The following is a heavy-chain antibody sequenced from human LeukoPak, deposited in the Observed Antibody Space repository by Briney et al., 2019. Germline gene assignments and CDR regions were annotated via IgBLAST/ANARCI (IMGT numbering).Heavy chain of an antibody. CDR2: IYYSGST. CDR3: ARDKGYGDGAFDI. Sequence: SETLSLTCTVSGGSISSSSYYWGWIRQPPGKGLEWIGSIYYSGSTYYNPSLKSRVTISVDTSKNQFSLKLSSVTAADTAVYYCARDKGYGDGAFDIWGQGTMVTVSS. J-gene: IGHJ3*02. V-gene: IGHV4-39*07. CDR1: GGSISSSSYY. D-gene: IGHD5-24*01.